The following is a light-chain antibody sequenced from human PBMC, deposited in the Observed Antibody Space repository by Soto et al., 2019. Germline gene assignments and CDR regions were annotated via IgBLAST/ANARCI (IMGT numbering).Light chain of an antibody. V-gene: IGLV2-14*03. CDR2: EVS. CDR3: SSYTSSSTRV. CDR1: SSDVGAYDF. J-gene: IGLJ1*01. Sequence: QSALTQPASVSGSPGQSITISCTGTSSDVGAYDFVSWYQQHPDKAPKLMIYEVSNRPSGVSNRVSGSKSVNTATLTISGLQAEDEADYYCSSYTSSSTRVFGTGTKRTGL.